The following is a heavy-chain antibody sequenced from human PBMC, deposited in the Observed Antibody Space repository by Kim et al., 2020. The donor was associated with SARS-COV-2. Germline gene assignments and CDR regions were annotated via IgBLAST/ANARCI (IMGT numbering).Heavy chain of an antibody. Sequence: GQKFQGRVTMTRDTSTSTVYMELSSLRSEDTAVYYCARAAYGSGRNGNDYWGQGTLVTVSS. V-gene: IGHV1-46*01. CDR3: ARAAYGSGRNGNDY. J-gene: IGHJ4*02. D-gene: IGHD3-10*01.